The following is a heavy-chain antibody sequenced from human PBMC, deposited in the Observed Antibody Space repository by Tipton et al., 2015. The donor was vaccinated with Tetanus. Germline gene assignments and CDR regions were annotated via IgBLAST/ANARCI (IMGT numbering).Heavy chain of an antibody. CDR1: GYIFNNYW. J-gene: IGHJ4*02. D-gene: IGHD2-8*01. CDR3: ARAHCTDGVCNFDF. V-gene: IGHV5-51*01. CDR2: IYPGDSDT. Sequence: QLVQSGGEVKKPGESLKISCKGSGYIFNNYWIGWVRQKAGKGLEWMGIIYPGDSDTRYSPSFQGQVANSVDKSINTAYLQWSSLKASDTSMFYCARAHCTDGVCNFDFWGQGALVTVAS.